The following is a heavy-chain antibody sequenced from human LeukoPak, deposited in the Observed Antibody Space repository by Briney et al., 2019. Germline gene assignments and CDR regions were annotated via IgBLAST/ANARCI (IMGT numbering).Heavy chain of an antibody. CDR3: ARHYYDSSGRGAFDI. CDR1: GGSISSYY. CDR2: IYYSGST. Sequence: SETLSLTCTVPGGSISSYYWSWIRQPPGKGLEWIGYIYYSGSTNYNPSLKSRVTISVDTSKNQFSLKLSSVTAADTAVYYCARHYYDSSGRGAFDIWGQGTMVTVSS. J-gene: IGHJ3*02. D-gene: IGHD3-22*01. V-gene: IGHV4-59*08.